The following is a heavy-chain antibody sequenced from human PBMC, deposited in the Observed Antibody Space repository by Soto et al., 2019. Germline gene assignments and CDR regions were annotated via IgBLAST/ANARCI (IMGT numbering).Heavy chain of an antibody. CDR3: ARDHITGTMNYYYCGMDV. CDR2: INPSGGST. V-gene: IGHV1-46*01. D-gene: IGHD1-7*01. CDR1: GYTFTSYY. Sequence: QVQLVQSGAEVKKPGASVKVSCKASGYTFTSYYMHWVRQAPGQGLEWMGIINPSGGSTSYAQKFQGRVTMTRDTSTSTVYMELSSLRSEDTAVYYCARDHITGTMNYYYCGMDVWGQGTTVTVSS. J-gene: IGHJ6*02.